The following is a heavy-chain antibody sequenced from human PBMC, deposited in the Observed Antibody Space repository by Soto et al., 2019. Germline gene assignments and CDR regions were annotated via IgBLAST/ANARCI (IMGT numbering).Heavy chain of an antibody. CDR2: IYHSGRT. V-gene: IGHV4-59*01. D-gene: IGHD2-21*02. CDR3: ARDLQGDIENYGMDV. CDR1: GGSIRAYY. Sequence: SETLSLTCTVSGGSIRAYYWTWIRQPPGEGLEWIGYIYHSGRTNYNPSLKSRVTISVDTSKNQFSLKLSSVTAADTAVYYCARDLQGDIENYGMDVWGQGTTVTVSS. J-gene: IGHJ6*02.